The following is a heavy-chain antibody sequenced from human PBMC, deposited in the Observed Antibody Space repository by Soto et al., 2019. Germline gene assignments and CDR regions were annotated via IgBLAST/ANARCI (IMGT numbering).Heavy chain of an antibody. J-gene: IGHJ5*02. CDR1: GGSISSNSYY. CDR2: IYYSGST. CDR3: VSSNWFDP. V-gene: IGHV4-39*01. Sequence: SETLSLTCTVSGGSISSNSYYWGWIRQPPGKGLEWIGRIYYSGSTYYNPSLKSRVTISVDTSKNQFSLKLSSVTAADTAVYYCVSSNWFDPWGQGTPVTVS.